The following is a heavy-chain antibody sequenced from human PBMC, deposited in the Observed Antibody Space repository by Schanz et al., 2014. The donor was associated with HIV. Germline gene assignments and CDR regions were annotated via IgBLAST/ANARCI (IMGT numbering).Heavy chain of an antibody. Sequence: VQLVESGGSLVQPGGSLRLSCAASGFRFRSYWMSWVRQAPGKGLEWVAVTSYDGTKKHYADSVKGRFTISRDNSKNSLSLLIKSLRAEDAAVYYCAKDRNYYDSKYRGKGNYYYYYGMDVWGQGTTVTVSS. CDR1: GFRFRSYW. D-gene: IGHD3-22*01. V-gene: IGHV3-30*18. CDR2: TSYDGTKK. CDR3: AKDRNYYDSKYRGKGNYYYYYGMDV. J-gene: IGHJ6*02.